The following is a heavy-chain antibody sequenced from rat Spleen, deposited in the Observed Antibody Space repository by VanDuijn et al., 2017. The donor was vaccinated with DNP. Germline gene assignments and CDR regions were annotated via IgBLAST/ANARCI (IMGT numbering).Heavy chain of an antibody. J-gene: IGHJ4*01. CDR1: GFTFSDYN. Sequence: EVQLVESGGGLVQPGRSMKLSCAASGFTFSDYNMAWVRQAPKKGLEWVATIIYDGSRTYYRDSVKGRFTISRDNAKSTLYLQMDSLRSEDTATYYCATHRVSLYAMDAWGQGTSVTVSS. CDR3: ATHRVSLYAMDA. D-gene: IGHD1-4*01. CDR2: IIYDGSRT. V-gene: IGHV5S10*01.